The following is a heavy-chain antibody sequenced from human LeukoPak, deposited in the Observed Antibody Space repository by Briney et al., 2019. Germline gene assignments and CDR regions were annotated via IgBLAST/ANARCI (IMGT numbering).Heavy chain of an antibody. CDR1: GYTFTGYY. CDR3: ARDGVGYYDSSGYYYFQH. Sequence: ASVKVSCKASGYTFTGYYMHWVRQAPGQGLEWMGWINPNSGGTNYAQKFQGRVAMTRDTSISTAYMELSRLRSDDTAVYYCARDGVGYYDSSGYYYFQHWGQGTLVTVSS. J-gene: IGHJ1*01. V-gene: IGHV1-2*02. D-gene: IGHD3-22*01. CDR2: INPNSGGT.